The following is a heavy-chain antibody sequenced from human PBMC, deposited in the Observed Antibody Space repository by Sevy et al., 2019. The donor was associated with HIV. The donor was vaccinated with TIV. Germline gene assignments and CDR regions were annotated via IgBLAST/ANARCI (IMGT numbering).Heavy chain of an antibody. V-gene: IGHV1-24*01. D-gene: IGHD3-22*01. CDR3: AATKDYYESSGPPFDY. J-gene: IGHJ4*02. CDR1: GYTLNKLS. CDR2: FDPEDGET. Sequence: ASVKVSCKVSGYTLNKLSMHWVRQAPGKGLEWMGSFDPEDGETFYAQKFQGRVTMTEDTSTDTAYMELSSLTSEDTAVYYCAATKDYYESSGPPFDYWGQGTLVTVSS.